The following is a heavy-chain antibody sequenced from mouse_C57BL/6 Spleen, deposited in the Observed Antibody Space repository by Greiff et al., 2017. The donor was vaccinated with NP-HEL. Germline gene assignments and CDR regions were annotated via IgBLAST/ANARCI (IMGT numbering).Heavy chain of an antibody. CDR1: GYTFTSYG. V-gene: IGHV1-81*01. CDR2: IYPRSGNT. CDR3: ASRITTVVAPY. D-gene: IGHD1-1*01. Sequence: QVQLQHSGAELARPGASVKLSCKASGYTFTSYGISWVKQRTGQGLEWIGEIYPRSGNTYYNEKFKGKATLTADKSSSTAYMELRSLTSEDSAVYFCASRITTVVAPYWGQGTTLTVSS. J-gene: IGHJ2*01.